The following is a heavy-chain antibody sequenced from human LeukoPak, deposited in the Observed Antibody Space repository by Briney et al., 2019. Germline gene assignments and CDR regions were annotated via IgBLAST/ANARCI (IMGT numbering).Heavy chain of an antibody. J-gene: IGHJ6*03. CDR3: ARDISTFYYYYMDV. Sequence: GGSLRLSCAASGFPFSTYNMNWVRRAPGKGLEWVSHITSDSGATHYADSVQGRFTISRDNAKNSLYLQMSSLRVEDTAVYYCARDISTFYYYYMDVWGKGTTVTVSS. V-gene: IGHV3-48*01. CDR1: GFPFSTYN. D-gene: IGHD2/OR15-2a*01. CDR2: ITSDSGAT.